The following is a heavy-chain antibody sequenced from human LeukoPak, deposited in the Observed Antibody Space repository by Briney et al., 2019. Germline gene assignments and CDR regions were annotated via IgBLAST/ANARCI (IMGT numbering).Heavy chain of an antibody. Sequence: SVTVSCKASGGTFSSYAISWVRQAPGQGLEWMGGIIPIFGTANYAQKFQGRVTITADESTSTAYMELSSLRSEDTAVYYCARDQGYYDSSGPFDYWGQGTLVTVSS. CDR3: ARDQGYYDSSGPFDY. CDR1: GGTFSSYA. D-gene: IGHD3-22*01. V-gene: IGHV1-69*13. J-gene: IGHJ4*02. CDR2: IIPIFGTA.